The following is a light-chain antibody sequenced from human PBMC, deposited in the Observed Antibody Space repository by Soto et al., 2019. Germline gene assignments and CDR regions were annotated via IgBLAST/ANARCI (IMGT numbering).Light chain of an antibody. CDR3: SSYATRNTYV. CDR2: DVS. Sequence: QSALTEPPSASGSPGQSVAISCTGTSSDVGSYNRVSWYQQPPGTAPKLMIFDVSNRPSGVPDRFSGSKSGNTASLTISGLHAEYGAYCYCSSYATRNTYVLGTGTKAPS. CDR1: SSDVGSYNR. V-gene: IGLV2-18*02. J-gene: IGLJ1*01.